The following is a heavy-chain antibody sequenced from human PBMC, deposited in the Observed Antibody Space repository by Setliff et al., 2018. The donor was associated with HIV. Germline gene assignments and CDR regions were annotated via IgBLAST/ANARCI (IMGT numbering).Heavy chain of an antibody. J-gene: IGHJ4*02. CDR2: IYYSGST. V-gene: IGHV4-59*08. D-gene: IGHD6-13*01. CDR1: GGSINSYY. CDR3: ARVSSSYYFLGTFDS. Sequence: SETLSLTCTVSGGSINSYYWSWIRQPPGKGLEWIGYIYYSGSTNFNPSLKGRVTISVDRSKNQFSLKLSSVTATDTALYYCARVSSSYYFLGTFDSWGQGTLVTVSS.